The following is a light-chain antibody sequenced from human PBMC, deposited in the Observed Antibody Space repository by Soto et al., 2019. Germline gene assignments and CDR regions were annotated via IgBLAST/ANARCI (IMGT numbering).Light chain of an antibody. V-gene: IGKV4-1*01. Sequence: DIVMTQSPDSLAVSLGERATIDCKSSQSLLYSPNNKNYLAWYQQKPGQPPKLLIYWASTRESGVPDRFTGSGSGTDCTLTISSWEVYTVAVSFCQQYYYATQTFGRNTKVEIK. J-gene: IGKJ1*01. CDR1: QSLLYSPNNKNY. CDR3: QQYYYATQT. CDR2: WAS.